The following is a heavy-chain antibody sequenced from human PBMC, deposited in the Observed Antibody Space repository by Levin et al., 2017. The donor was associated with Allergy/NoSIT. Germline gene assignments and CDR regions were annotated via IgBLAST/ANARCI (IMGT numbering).Heavy chain of an antibody. J-gene: IGHJ6*02. D-gene: IGHD5-18*01. CDR3: ARDSADTAMERMDV. V-gene: IGHV3-30*04. CDR2: ISYDGSNK. CDR1: GFTFSSYA. Sequence: GESLKISCAASGFTFSSYAMHWVRQAPGKGLEWVAVISYDGSNKYYADSVKGRFTISRDNSKNTLYLQMNSLRAEDTAVYYCARDSADTAMERMDVWGQGTTVTVSS.